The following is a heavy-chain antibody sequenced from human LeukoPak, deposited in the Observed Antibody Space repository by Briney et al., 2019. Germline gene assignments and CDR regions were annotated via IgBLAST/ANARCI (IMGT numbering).Heavy chain of an antibody. CDR3: ATDYGGYYYYMDV. CDR1: GGTFSSYA. CDR2: IIPILGIA. J-gene: IGHJ6*03. V-gene: IGHV1-69*04. D-gene: IGHD4-17*01. Sequence: GASVRVSCKASGGTFSSYAISWVRQAPGQGLEWMGRIIPILGIANYAQKFQGRVTITADKSTSTAYMELSSLRSEDTAVYYCATDYGGYYYYMDVWGKGTTVTVSS.